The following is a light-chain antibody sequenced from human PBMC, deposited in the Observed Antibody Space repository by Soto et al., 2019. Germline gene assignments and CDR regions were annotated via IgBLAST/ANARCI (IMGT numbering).Light chain of an antibody. CDR2: DAY. CDR3: QHTLKWPPT. J-gene: IGKJ1*01. CDR1: QSFRGL. V-gene: IGKV3-11*01. Sequence: EVVLTQSPVTLSLSPGERATLSCRASQSFRGLLAWYQQKPGQAPRLLIYDAYNRATGIPPRFSGSGSGTDFTLTISSLQSEDFALYYCQHTLKWPPTFGQGTKVDIK.